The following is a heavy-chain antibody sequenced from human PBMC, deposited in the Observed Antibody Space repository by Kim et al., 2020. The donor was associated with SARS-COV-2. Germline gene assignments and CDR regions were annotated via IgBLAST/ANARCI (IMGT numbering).Heavy chain of an antibody. CDR2: IYHSGST. V-gene: IGHV4-4*02. CDR1: GGSISSSNW. Sequence: SETLSLTCAVSGGSISSSNWWSCVRQPPGKGLELVGEIYHSGSTNYNPSFKSRVTLSVYKSKNQFSLKLSSVTAADTAVSDCAGAAGTGYYYYVLDA. D-gene: IGHD6-19*01. J-gene: IGHJ6*01. CDR3: AGAAGTGYYYYVLDA.